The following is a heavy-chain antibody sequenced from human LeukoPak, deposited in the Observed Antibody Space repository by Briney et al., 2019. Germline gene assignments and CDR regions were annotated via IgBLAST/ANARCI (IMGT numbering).Heavy chain of an antibody. CDR1: GGTFSSYA. D-gene: IGHD3-3*01. Sequence: ASVKVSCKASGGTFSSYAISWVRQAPGQGLEWMGRIIPIFGIANYAQKFQGRVTITADKSTSTAYMELSSLRSEDTAVYYCAGESRVLRFLEWSPSDWFDPWGQGTLVTVSS. CDR3: AGESRVLRFLEWSPSDWFDP. CDR2: IIPIFGIA. J-gene: IGHJ5*02. V-gene: IGHV1-69*04.